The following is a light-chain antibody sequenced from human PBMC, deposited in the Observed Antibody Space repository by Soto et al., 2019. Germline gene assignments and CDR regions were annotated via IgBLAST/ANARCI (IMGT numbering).Light chain of an antibody. V-gene: IGKV3-20*01. CDR3: QQYRMSPNT. J-gene: IGKJ5*01. Sequence: EIVLTQSPGPLSLSPGESATLSCRASASVTSTHLAWYQQKPGQAPRVLIYGASSRATGIPDRFSGSGSGTDFSLTIRGLKPEDFAVYYCQQYRMSPNTFGQGTRLEIK. CDR2: GAS. CDR1: ASVTSTH.